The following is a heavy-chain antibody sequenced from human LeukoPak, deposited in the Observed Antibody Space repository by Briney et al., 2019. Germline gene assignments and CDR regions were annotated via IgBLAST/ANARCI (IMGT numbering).Heavy chain of an antibody. CDR3: ARSDTPWGSWSYFDY. CDR2: ISGSAGTT. Sequence: GGSLLLSCSASGFTFISYGMSWVRQAPGKGLEWVSTISGSAGTTYYADSVKGRFTISRDNSNNTLHLQMNRLRVEDTAVYYCARSDTPWGSWSYFDYWGQGTLVTVSS. D-gene: IGHD6-13*01. J-gene: IGHJ4*02. CDR1: GFTFISYG. V-gene: IGHV3-23*01.